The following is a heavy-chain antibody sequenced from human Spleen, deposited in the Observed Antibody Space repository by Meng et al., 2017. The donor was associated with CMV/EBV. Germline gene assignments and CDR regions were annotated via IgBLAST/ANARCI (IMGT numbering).Heavy chain of an antibody. D-gene: IGHD3-3*01. Sequence: CGSVGRCYLRVRWIRQPPGKGLEWIGFLYHSGGTNYHPSLKSRVTISVDTSKNKLSLRLSSVTTADTAVYFCARGIKDYDFWPFDLWGRGTLVTVSS. CDR3: ARGIKDYDFWPFDL. CDR2: LYHSGGT. J-gene: IGHJ2*01. V-gene: IGHV4-61*01. CDR1: CGSVGRCYLR.